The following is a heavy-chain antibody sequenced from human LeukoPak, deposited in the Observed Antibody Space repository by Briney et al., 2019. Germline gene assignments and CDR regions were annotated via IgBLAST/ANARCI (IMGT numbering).Heavy chain of an antibody. V-gene: IGHV4-39*07. CDR1: GGSISSSRYY. Sequence: PSETLSLTCTVSGGSISSSRYYWGWIRQPPGKGLEWIGEINHSGSTNYNPSLKSRVTISVDTSKNQFSLKLSSVTAADTAVYYCASRDLQLWSNFDYWGQGTLVTVSS. J-gene: IGHJ4*02. D-gene: IGHD5-18*01. CDR3: ASRDLQLWSNFDY. CDR2: INHSGST.